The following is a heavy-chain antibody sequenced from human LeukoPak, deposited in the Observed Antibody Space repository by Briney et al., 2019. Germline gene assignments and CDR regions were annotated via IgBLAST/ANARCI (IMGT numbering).Heavy chain of an antibody. J-gene: IGHJ4*02. Sequence: PGGSLSLSCAASGFTVSSNYMSWVRQAPGKGLEWVSVIYSGGSTYYADSVKGRFTISRDNSKNTLYLQMNSLRDEDTAVYYCAKHRFESGGYHSTDWGQGTLVTVSS. V-gene: IGHV3-53*01. CDR1: GFTVSSNY. D-gene: IGHD3-22*01. CDR3: AKHRFESGGYHSTD. CDR2: IYSGGST.